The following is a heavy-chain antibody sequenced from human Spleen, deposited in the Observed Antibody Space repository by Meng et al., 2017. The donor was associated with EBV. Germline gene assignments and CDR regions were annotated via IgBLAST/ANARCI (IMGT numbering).Heavy chain of an antibody. J-gene: IGHJ4*02. CDR1: GYTFTDYY. V-gene: IGHV1-2*06. D-gene: IGHD4-17*01. Sequence: QVQLVQSGAEVKKPGASVKVSCXTSGYTFTDYYIHWVRQAPGQGLEWMGRINPNSGDTNYAQNFQGRVTMTRDTSISTAYVEVSRLRSDDTAVYYCARVRHDFGDHGVDYWGQGTLVTVSS. CDR3: ARVRHDFGDHGVDY. CDR2: INPNSGDT.